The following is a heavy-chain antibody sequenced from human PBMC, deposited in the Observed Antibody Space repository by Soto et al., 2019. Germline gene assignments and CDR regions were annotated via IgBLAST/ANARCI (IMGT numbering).Heavy chain of an antibody. D-gene: IGHD2-8*01. CDR1: GGSISSGGYY. J-gene: IGHJ6*02. CDR2: IDDSGST. V-gene: IGHV4-31*03. CDR3: ARAVGYCADGVCSASYYYVMDV. Sequence: SETLSLACTVSGGSISSGGYYRSWIRQHPGKGLEWIGYIDDSGSTYYNPSLKSRVTMSVDTSKNQFSLKLSSVSAADTAVYYCARAVGYCADGVCSASYYYVMDVWGQGTTVTVSS.